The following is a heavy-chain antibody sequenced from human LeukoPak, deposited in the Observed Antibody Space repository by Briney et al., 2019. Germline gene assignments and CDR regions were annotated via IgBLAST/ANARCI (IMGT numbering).Heavy chain of an antibody. J-gene: IGHJ4*02. D-gene: IGHD3-22*01. CDR3: AKVSGPYYYDSSGSYFDY. Sequence: PGGSLRLSCAASGFTFSSYGMHWVRQAPGKGLEWVAVISYDGSNKYYADSVKGRFTISRDNSKNTLYLQMNSLRAEDTAVYYCAKVSGPYYYDSSGSYFDYWGQGTLVTVSS. CDR1: GFTFSSYG. V-gene: IGHV3-30*18. CDR2: ISYDGSNK.